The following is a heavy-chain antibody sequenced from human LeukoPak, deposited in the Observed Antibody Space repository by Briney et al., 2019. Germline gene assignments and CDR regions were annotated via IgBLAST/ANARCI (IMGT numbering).Heavy chain of an antibody. CDR2: IYYSGST. D-gene: IGHD3-3*01. CDR3: ARERKGPYDFWSGYYSYFDY. Sequence: SETLSLTCTVSGGSISSSSYYWGWIRQPPGKGLEWIGSIYYSGSTYYNPSLKSRVTISVDTSKNQFSLKLSSVTAADTAVYYCARERKGPYDFWSGYYSYFDYWGQGTLVTVSS. V-gene: IGHV4-39*02. CDR1: GGSISSSSYY. J-gene: IGHJ4*02.